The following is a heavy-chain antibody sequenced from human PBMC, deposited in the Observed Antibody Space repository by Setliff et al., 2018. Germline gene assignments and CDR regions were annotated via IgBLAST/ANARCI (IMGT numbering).Heavy chain of an antibody. Sequence: PGESLKISCAASGFTFSSYSMNWVRQAPGKGLEWVSSISSSSSYIYYADSVKGRFTISRDNAKNSLYLQMNSLRAEDTAVYYCARAGSTYYYMDVWGKGTTVTVSS. J-gene: IGHJ6*03. CDR2: ISSSSSYI. V-gene: IGHV3-21*01. D-gene: IGHD1-1*01. CDR3: ARAGSTYYYMDV. CDR1: GFTFSSYS.